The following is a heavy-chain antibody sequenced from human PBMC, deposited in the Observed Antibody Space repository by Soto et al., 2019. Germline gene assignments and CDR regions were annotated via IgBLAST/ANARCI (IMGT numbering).Heavy chain of an antibody. J-gene: IGHJ3*02. CDR2: IYYSGST. CDR3: ARGPISDAFDI. Sequence: SETLSLTCTVSGGSISSGDYYWSWIRQPPGKGLEWIGYIYYSGSTYYNPSLKSRVTISVDTSKNQFSLKLSSVTAADTAVYYWARGPISDAFDIWGQGTMVTVSS. CDR1: GGSISSGDYY. V-gene: IGHV4-30-4*01.